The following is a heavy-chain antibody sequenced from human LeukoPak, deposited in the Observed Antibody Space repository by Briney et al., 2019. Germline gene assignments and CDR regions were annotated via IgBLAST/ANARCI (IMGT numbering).Heavy chain of an antibody. CDR3: ARALNPLPGTYYFDY. D-gene: IGHD2-15*01. Sequence: KPSETRSLTCTVAGASINSHYWSWIRQPAGEGLEWIGRFYISGSTNYNSSLQSRVTMSVDTSKNQFSLKLSSVTAADTAVYYCARALNPLPGTYYFDYWGQGTLVTVSS. CDR1: GASINSHY. CDR2: FYISGST. V-gene: IGHV4-4*07. J-gene: IGHJ4*02.